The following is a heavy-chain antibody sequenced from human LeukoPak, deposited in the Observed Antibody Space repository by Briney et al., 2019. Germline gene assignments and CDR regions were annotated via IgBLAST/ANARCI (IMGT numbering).Heavy chain of an antibody. D-gene: IGHD6-13*01. CDR2: ISWNSGSI. V-gene: IGHV3-9*01. CDR1: GFTFDDYA. CDR3: ARDLGIAAAGREGYFDY. J-gene: IGHJ4*02. Sequence: GGSLRLSCAASGFTFDDYAMHWVRQAPGKGLEWVSGISWNSGSIGYADSVKGRFTISRDNAKNSLYLQMNSLRAEDTAVYYCARDLGIAAAGREGYFDYWGQGTLVTVSS.